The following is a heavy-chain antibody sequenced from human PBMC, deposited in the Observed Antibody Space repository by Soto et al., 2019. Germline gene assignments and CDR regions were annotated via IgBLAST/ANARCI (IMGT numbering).Heavy chain of an antibody. D-gene: IGHD6-13*01. CDR2: ISGIGGSS. CDR3: AKVTKRAAAGRYEYYKYGMDV. V-gene: IGHV3-23*01. CDR1: LFAVSTYA. Sequence: GGSLRLAWSASLFAVSTYAMTCFRQAPGKGLEWVSVISGIGGSSYYAASVKGRFTISRDNSKNTLFLQMNGPRAEDTAVYYCAKVTKRAAAGRYEYYKYGMDVWGQGTTVTVSS. J-gene: IGHJ6*02.